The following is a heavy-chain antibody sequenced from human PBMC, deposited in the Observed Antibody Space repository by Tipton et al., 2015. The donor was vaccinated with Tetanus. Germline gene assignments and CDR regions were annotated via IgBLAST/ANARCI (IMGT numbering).Heavy chain of an antibody. D-gene: IGHD6-13*01. J-gene: IGHJ4*02. V-gene: IGHV4-39*07. CDR2: IYRRETT. CDR1: GDSIGRTSPY. Sequence: TLSLTCTVSGDSIGRTSPYWGWIRQPPGKDLEWIGSIYRRETTYYNPSLKSRVTVSIDMSKNQFSLKLSSVTAADTAVYYCARGGIAAARGGLDYWGQGTLVTVSS. CDR3: ARGGIAAARGGLDY.